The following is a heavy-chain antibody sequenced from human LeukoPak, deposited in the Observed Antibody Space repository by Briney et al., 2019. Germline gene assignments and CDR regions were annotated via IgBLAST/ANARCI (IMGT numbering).Heavy chain of an antibody. V-gene: IGHV3-23*01. CDR3: AKGSAAGRPYYFDY. Sequence: GGSLRLSCAASGFIFSNYAMSWVRQAPGKGLEWVSAIDSTGAYTWYADSVKGRFTIPKDSSKTILYLQMNSLRAEDAAVYFCAKGSAAGRPYYFDYWGQGTLVTVSS. J-gene: IGHJ4*02. CDR2: IDSTGAYT. D-gene: IGHD6-25*01. CDR1: GFIFSNYA.